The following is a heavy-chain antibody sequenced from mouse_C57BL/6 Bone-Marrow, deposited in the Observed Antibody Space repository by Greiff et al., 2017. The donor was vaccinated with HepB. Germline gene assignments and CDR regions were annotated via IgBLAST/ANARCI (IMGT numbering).Heavy chain of an antibody. CDR2: IWSGGST. CDR1: GFSLTSYG. J-gene: IGHJ4*01. CDR3: ARSDYYGSSYVGYAMDY. V-gene: IGHV2-2*01. D-gene: IGHD1-1*01. Sequence: VMLVESGPGLVQPSQSLSITCTVSGFSLTSYGVHWVRQSPGKGLEWLGVIWSGGSTDYNAAFISRLSISKDNSKSQVFFKMNSLQADDTAIYYCARSDYYGSSYVGYAMDYWGQGTSVTVSS.